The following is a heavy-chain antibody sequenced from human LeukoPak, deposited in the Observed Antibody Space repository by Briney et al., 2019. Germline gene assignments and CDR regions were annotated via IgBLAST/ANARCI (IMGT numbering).Heavy chain of an antibody. CDR2: INHSGST. J-gene: IGHJ6*02. CDR1: GGSFSGYY. CDR3: ARAYSSSWYYYYYGMDV. D-gene: IGHD6-13*01. V-gene: IGHV4-34*01. Sequence: PSETLSLTCAVYGGSFSGYYWSWIRQPPGKGLEWIGEINHSGSTNYNPSLKIRVTISVDTSKNQFSLKLSSVTAADTAVYYCARAYSSSWYYYYYGMDVWGQGTTVTVSS.